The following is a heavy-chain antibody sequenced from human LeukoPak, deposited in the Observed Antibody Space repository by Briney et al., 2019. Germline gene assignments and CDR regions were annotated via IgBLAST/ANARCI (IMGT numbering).Heavy chain of an antibody. CDR2: ISHTGFT. D-gene: IGHD1-1*01. J-gene: IGHJ4*02. CDR3: ARDDTGFEY. V-gene: IGHV4-38-2*02. Sequence: SETLSLTCSVSGFSISSAYHWGWVRQPPGGRLEWIGSISHTGFTYYNPSFKSRLTISLDTSKDQFSLQLTSVTAADTAMYYCARDDTGFEYWGQGIVVTVSS. CDR1: GFSISSAYH.